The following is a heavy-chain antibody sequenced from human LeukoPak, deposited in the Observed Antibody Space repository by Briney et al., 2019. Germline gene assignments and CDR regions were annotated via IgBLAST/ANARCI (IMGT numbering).Heavy chain of an antibody. Sequence: RGSLRLSCAASGFTFSSYWMHWVRQAPGKGLVWVSRTNSDGKTTRYADSAKGRFTISRDNAKNTLYLQMNSLRAEDTAVYYCARGRRWLDYWGQGSLVTVSS. CDR2: TNSDGKTT. J-gene: IGHJ4*02. CDR1: GFTFSSYW. CDR3: ARGRRWLDY. V-gene: IGHV3-74*01. D-gene: IGHD4-23*01.